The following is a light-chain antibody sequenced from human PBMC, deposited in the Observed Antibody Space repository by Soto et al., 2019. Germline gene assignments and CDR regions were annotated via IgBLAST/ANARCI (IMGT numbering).Light chain of an antibody. CDR1: SSDVGGYNY. J-gene: IGLJ2*01. CDR3: SSYADSNNLVV. V-gene: IGLV2-8*01. CDR2: EVS. Sequence: QSALTQTPSASGSPGQSVTISCTGTSSDVGGYNYVSWYQQHPGKAPKLMIYEVSKRPSGVPDRFSGSKSGNTASLTVSGLQAEDEADYYCSSYADSNNLVVFGGGTKLTVL.